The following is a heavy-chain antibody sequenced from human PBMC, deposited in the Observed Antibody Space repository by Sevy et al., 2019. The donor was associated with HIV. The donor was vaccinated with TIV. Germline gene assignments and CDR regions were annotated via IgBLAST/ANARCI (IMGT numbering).Heavy chain of an antibody. CDR3: AKGSRKYYYDSSGYYGD. CDR1: GFTLSNYA. Sequence: GGSLRLSCAASGFTLSNYAMSWVRQAPGKGLEWVSILSASGGSTYYAESVKGRVTISRDNSKNTLDLEMNSLRGEDTAVYYCAKGSRKYYYDSSGYYGDWGQGTLVTVSS. CDR2: LSASGGST. V-gene: IGHV3-23*01. D-gene: IGHD3-22*01. J-gene: IGHJ4*01.